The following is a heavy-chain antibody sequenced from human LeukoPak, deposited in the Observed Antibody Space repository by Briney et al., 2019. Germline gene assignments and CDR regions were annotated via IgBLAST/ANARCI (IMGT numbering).Heavy chain of an antibody. V-gene: IGHV3-23*01. Sequence: GGSLRLSCAASGFTFSTYAMSWVRQAPGKGLEWVSAISGSGGSTYYADSVKGRFTISRDNAKNTLYLQMNSLRAEDTAVYYCARGWEGYFDYWGQGTLVTVSS. J-gene: IGHJ4*02. D-gene: IGHD6-19*01. CDR2: ISGSGGST. CDR1: GFTFSTYA. CDR3: ARGWEGYFDY.